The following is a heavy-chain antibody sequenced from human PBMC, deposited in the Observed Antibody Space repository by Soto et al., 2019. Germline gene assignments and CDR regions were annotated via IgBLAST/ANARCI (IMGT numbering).Heavy chain of an antibody. CDR3: ARGGILLWFGESWDAFDI. D-gene: IGHD3-10*01. CDR1: GFTFSSYG. CDR2: IWYDGSNK. Sequence: GGSLRLSCAASGFTFSSYGMHWVRQAPGKGLEWVAVIWYDGSNKYYADSVKGRFTISRDNSKNTLYLQMNSLRAEDTAVYYCARGGILLWFGESWDAFDIWGQGTMVTVSS. J-gene: IGHJ3*02. V-gene: IGHV3-33*01.